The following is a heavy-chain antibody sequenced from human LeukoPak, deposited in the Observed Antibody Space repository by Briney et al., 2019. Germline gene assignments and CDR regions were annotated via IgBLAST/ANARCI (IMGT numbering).Heavy chain of an antibody. V-gene: IGHV4-59*08. CDR1: GASVSSYY. Sequence: SETLSLTCTVSGASVSSYYWSWIRQPPGKGLEWIGYIYYSGSTDYNPSLKSRVTISVDTSKNQFSLKLSSATAADTAVYYCARQGYCGGDCFSDYWGQGTLVTVSS. CDR2: IYYSGST. D-gene: IGHD2-21*02. J-gene: IGHJ4*02. CDR3: ARQGYCGGDCFSDY.